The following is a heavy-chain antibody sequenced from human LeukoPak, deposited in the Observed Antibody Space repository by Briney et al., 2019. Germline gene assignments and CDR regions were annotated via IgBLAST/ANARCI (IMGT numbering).Heavy chain of an antibody. CDR1: GFTFTTYW. CDR2: INQDGSQK. Sequence: GGSLRLSCVVSGFTFTTYWMTWVRQAPGKGLEWVADINQDGSQKRYVDSMKGRFTISRDNAKNSLYLQMNSLRAEDTALYYCARYGGNAFDVWGQGTMVTVSS. D-gene: IGHD4/OR15-4a*01. V-gene: IGHV3-7*02. J-gene: IGHJ3*01. CDR3: ARYGGNAFDV.